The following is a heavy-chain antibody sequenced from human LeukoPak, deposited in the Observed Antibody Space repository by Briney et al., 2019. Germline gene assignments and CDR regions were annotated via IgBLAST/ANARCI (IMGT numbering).Heavy chain of an antibody. CDR1: GFTFSSYS. CDR2: ISSSSSYI. Sequence: GGSLRLSCAASGFTFSSYSMNWVRQAPGKGLEWVSSISSSSSYIYYADSVKGRFTISRDSAKNSLYLQMNCLRAEDTAVYYCARDPDRYYFDYWGQGTLVTVSS. J-gene: IGHJ4*02. V-gene: IGHV3-21*01. D-gene: IGHD1-14*01. CDR3: ARDPDRYYFDY.